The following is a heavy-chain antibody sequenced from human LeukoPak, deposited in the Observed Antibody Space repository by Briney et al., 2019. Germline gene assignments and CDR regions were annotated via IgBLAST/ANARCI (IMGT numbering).Heavy chain of an antibody. CDR3: ARGDILTGSYNWFDP. CDR1: GYTFTSYD. CDR2: MNPNSGNT. J-gene: IGHJ5*02. V-gene: IGHV1-8*01. Sequence: ASVKVSCKASGYTFTSYDIDWVRQATGQGLEWMGWMNPNSGNTGYAQKFQGRVTMTRNTSISTAYMELSSLRSEDTAVYYCARGDILTGSYNWFDPWGQGTLVTVSS. D-gene: IGHD3-9*01.